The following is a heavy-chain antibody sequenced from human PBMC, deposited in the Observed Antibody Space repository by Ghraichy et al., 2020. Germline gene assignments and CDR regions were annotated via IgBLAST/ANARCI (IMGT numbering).Heavy chain of an antibody. D-gene: IGHD4-17*01. V-gene: IGHV2-70*01. CDR1: GFSLSTSGMC. Sequence: SGPTLVKPTQTLTLTCTFSGFSLSTSGMCVTWIRQPPGKALEWLALIDWDDDKIYSTSLKTRLSISKDTSKNQVVLTMTTMDPVDPGTYYCARIRSRSYGDYDLDQWGQGTLVSVSS. J-gene: IGHJ4*02. CDR2: IDWDDDK. CDR3: ARIRSRSYGDYDLDQ.